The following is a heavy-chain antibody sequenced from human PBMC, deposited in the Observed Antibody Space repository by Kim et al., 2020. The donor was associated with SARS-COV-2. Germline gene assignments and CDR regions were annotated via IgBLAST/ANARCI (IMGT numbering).Heavy chain of an antibody. CDR3: ATDGVGVLPGDAFDV. D-gene: IGHD3-3*01. CDR2: ISNSYTGSNT. Sequence: GGSLRLSCAASGLTFSRHSMNWVRQAPGKGLEWISHISNSYTGSNTCYADSVKGRFTISRDNAKNSLYLQMNSLRDEDTAVYYCATDGVGVLPGDAFDV. CDR1: GLTFSRHS. V-gene: IGHV3-48*02. J-gene: IGHJ3*01.